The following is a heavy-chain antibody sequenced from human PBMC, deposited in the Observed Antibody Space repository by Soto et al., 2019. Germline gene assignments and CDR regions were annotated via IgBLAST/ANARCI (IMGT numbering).Heavy chain of an antibody. Sequence: SVKVSCKASGGTFSSYAISCVRQAPGQGLEWMGGIIPIFGTANYAQKFQGRVTITADESTSTAYMELSSLRSEDTAVYYCASDAITGTRYYGMDVWGQGTTVTVSS. D-gene: IGHD1-7*01. CDR3: ASDAITGTRYYGMDV. CDR2: IIPIFGTA. V-gene: IGHV1-69*13. CDR1: GGTFSSYA. J-gene: IGHJ6*02.